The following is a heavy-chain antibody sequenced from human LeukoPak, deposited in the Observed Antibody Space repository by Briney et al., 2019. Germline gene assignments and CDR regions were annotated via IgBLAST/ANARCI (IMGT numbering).Heavy chain of an antibody. J-gene: IGHJ4*02. CDR1: GGSISSTS. Sequence: ETLSLTCTVSGGSISSTSMSWVRQAPGKGLEWVSFLYSEGTTQYADSVRGRFTISRDSSRNTMYLQMNSLRAEDTAVYYCTRDHQLGIGIDYWGQGTLVTVSS. CDR2: LYSEGTT. CDR3: TRDHQLGIGIDY. V-gene: IGHV3-53*01. D-gene: IGHD7-27*01.